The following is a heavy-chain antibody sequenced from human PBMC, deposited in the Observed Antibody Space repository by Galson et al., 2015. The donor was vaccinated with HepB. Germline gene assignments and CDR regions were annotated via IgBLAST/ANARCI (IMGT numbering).Heavy chain of an antibody. CDR1: GYTFTSYA. V-gene: IGHV1-3*01. D-gene: IGHD6-19*01. Sequence: SVKVSCKASGYTFTSYAMHWVRQAPGQRLEWMGWINAGNGNTKYSQKFQGRVTITRDTSASTAYMELSSLRSEDTAVYYCARVVVAGTDYDYYYGMDVWGQGTTVTVSS. CDR2: INAGNGNT. J-gene: IGHJ6*02. CDR3: ARVVVAGTDYDYYYGMDV.